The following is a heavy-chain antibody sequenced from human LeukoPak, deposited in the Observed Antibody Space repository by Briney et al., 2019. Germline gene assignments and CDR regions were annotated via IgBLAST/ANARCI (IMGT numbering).Heavy chain of an antibody. D-gene: IGHD6-19*01. CDR2: ITHSGGA. Sequence: SGTLSLTCAVSGGSFSGYNWSWIRSPPEKGQTRYRQITHSGGANYNPSLKSRVNISVATTKNQFSLKLSSVTAADTAVYYCARRYSSGWSGNWFDPWGQGTLVTVSS. CDR1: GGSFSGYN. V-gene: IGHV4-34*01. CDR3: ARRYSSGWSGNWFDP. J-gene: IGHJ5*02.